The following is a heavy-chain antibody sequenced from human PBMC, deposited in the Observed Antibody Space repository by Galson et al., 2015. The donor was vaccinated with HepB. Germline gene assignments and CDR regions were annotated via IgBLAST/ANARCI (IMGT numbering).Heavy chain of an antibody. CDR1: GFRFSGSW. V-gene: IGHV3-7*03. J-gene: IGHJ4*02. CDR3: AGALGCLITE. D-gene: IGHD5/OR15-5a*01. Sequence: SLRLSCAASGFRFSGSWMNWVRQAPGKGLEWVANIEQDGGEKHYADSVKGRFTISRDNSRTSLYLQMNSLRAEDTAVYYCAGALGCLITEWGQGTLVTVPP. CDR2: IEQDGGEK.